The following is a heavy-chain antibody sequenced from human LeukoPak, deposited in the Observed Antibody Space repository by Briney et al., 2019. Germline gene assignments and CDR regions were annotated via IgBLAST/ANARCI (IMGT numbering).Heavy chain of an antibody. CDR2: ISGSGGST. CDR1: GFTFSSYA. V-gene: IGHV3-23*01. Sequence: GGSLRLSCAASGFTFSSYAMSWVRQAPGKGLEWVSAISGSGGSTYYADSVKGRFTISRDNSKNTLYLQMNSLRAEDTAVYYCAKGEVGATIVDTDYWGQETLVTVSS. D-gene: IGHD1-26*01. CDR3: AKGEVGATIVDTDY. J-gene: IGHJ4*02.